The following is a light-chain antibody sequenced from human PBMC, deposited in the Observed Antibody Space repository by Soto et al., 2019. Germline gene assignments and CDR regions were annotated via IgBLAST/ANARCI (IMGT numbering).Light chain of an antibody. Sequence: QAVVTQAPSLTVSPGGTVTLTCGSSTGAVTSGCYPNWFQQKPGQAPRALIYSIDKKHSWTPTRFSGSLLGDKAALTLSGVQPEDEADYYCLLYYGGPVVFGGGTKLTVL. CDR3: LLYYGGPVV. J-gene: IGLJ2*01. V-gene: IGLV7-43*01. CDR2: SID. CDR1: TGAVTSGCY.